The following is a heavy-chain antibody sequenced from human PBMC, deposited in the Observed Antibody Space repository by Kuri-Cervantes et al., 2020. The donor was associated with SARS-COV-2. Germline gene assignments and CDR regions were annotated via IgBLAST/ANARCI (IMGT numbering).Heavy chain of an antibody. CDR1: GGTFSTYG. CDR3: AKDHIGLRFLEWLDAFDI. D-gene: IGHD3-3*01. V-gene: IGHV1-69*13. J-gene: IGHJ3*02. CDR2: IIPFFGTP. Sequence: SVKVSCKASGGTFSTYGFTWVRQAPGQGLEWMGGIIPFFGTPNYAPKFEGRVTITADESTSTAYMELSSLRFEDTAVYYCAKDHIGLRFLEWLDAFDIWGQGTMVTVSS.